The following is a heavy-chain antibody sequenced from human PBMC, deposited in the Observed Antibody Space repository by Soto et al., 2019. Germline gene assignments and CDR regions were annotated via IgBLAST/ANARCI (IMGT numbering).Heavy chain of an antibody. CDR3: ARAAKTYYYDSSGYNYAFDI. J-gene: IGHJ3*02. V-gene: IGHV4-30-4*01. D-gene: IGHD3-22*01. CDR1: GGSISSGDYY. Sequence: QVQLQESGPGLVKPSQTLSLTCTVSGGSISSGDYYWSWIRQPPGKGLEWIGYIYYSGSTYYNPSLKSRVTIAVVTSKNQFSLRLSSVTAADTAVYYCARAAKTYYYDSSGYNYAFDIWGQGTMVTVSS. CDR2: IYYSGST.